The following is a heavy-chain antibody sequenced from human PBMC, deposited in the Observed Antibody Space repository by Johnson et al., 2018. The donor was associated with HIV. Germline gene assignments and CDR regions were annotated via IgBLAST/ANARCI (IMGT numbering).Heavy chain of an antibody. D-gene: IGHD2-2*02. CDR2: ISSSGSPM. CDR3: ARDSLGAIPDYAFDI. J-gene: IGHJ3*02. V-gene: IGHV3-11*04. Sequence: QVKLVESGGGLVKPGGSLRLSCAASGFTFSDYYMSWIRQAPGKGLEWISYISSSGSPMYHADSVKGRFTISRDNAKNSLYLQMNSLRAEDTAVYYCARDSLGAIPDYAFDIWGQGTMVTVSS. CDR1: GFTFSDYY.